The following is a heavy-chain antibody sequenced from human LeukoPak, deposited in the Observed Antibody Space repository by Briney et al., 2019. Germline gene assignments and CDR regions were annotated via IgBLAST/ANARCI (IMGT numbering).Heavy chain of an antibody. V-gene: IGHV4-39*07. D-gene: IGHD4-17*01. CDR2: IYYSGST. CDR3: ARDRGGYGSYYYMDV. CDR1: GGSISSSSYY. J-gene: IGHJ6*03. Sequence: SETLSLTCTVSGGSISSSSYYWGWIRQPPGKGLEWIGSIYYSGSTNYNPSLKSRVTISVDTSKNQFSLKLSSVTAADTAVYYCARDRGGYGSYYYMDVWGKGTTVTVSS.